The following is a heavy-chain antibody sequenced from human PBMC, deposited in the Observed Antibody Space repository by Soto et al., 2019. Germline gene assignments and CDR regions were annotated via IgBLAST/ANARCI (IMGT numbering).Heavy chain of an antibody. D-gene: IGHD3-16*01. Sequence: ASVKVSCKASGYTFTSYVISWVRQAPGQGLGWMGWISAYNGNTNYAQKLQGRVTMTTDTSTSTAYMELRSLRSDDTAVYYCVRGGLNHYYYYMDVWGKGTTVTVSS. V-gene: IGHV1-18*01. J-gene: IGHJ6*03. CDR1: GYTFTSYV. CDR2: ISAYNGNT. CDR3: VRGGLNHYYYYMDV.